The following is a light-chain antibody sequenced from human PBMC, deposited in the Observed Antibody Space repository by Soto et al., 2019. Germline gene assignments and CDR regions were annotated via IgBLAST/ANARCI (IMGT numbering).Light chain of an antibody. J-gene: IGLJ3*02. CDR2: GNS. V-gene: IGLV1-40*01. CDR3: QSYDSSLSGWV. CDR1: SSNIGAGYD. Sequence: QSVLTQPPSVSGAPGQRVTISCIGSSSNIGAGYDVHWYQQLPGTAPKLLIYGNSNRPSGVPDRFSGSKSGTSASLAITGLRAEDEADYYCQSYDSSLSGWVFGGGTKVTVL.